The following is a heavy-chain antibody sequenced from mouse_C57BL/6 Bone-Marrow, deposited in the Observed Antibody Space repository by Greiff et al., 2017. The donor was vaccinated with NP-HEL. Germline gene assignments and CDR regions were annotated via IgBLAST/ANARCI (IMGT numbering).Heavy chain of an antibody. J-gene: IGHJ2*01. D-gene: IGHD1-1*01. Sequence: VQLQQSGAELVKPGASVKMSCKASGYTFTTYPIEWMKQNHGKSLAWIGNFHPYNDDTKYNEKFKGKATLTVEKSYSTVYLELSRLTSDDSAVYYCARGGYYYGPYYFDYWGQGTTLTVSS. CDR2: FHPYNDDT. CDR1: GYTFTTYP. V-gene: IGHV1-47*01. CDR3: ARGGYYYGPYYFDY.